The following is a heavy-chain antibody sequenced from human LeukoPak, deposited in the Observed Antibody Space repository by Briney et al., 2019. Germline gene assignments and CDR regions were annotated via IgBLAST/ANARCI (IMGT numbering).Heavy chain of an antibody. J-gene: IGHJ4*02. Sequence: SETLSLTCTVSGGSISSSDYFWAWIRQPPGKGLEWIGSFSYGGNTYYNPSLKSRVTISVDTSKNQFSLKLSSVAAADTAVYYCARQAVGGRVGTTIDHWGQGTLVTVSA. V-gene: IGHV4-39*01. CDR1: GGSISSSDYF. CDR3: ARQAVGGRVGTTIDH. CDR2: FSYGGNT. D-gene: IGHD1-26*01.